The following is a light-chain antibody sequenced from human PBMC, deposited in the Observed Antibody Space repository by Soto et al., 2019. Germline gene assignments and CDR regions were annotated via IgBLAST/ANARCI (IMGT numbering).Light chain of an antibody. CDR2: SNS. CDR1: SSNIGSNY. J-gene: IGLJ2*01. CDR3: AAWDDNLSGVV. Sequence: QSVLTQPPSASGTPGQRVTISCSGSSSNIGSNYVYWYQQLPATAPKLLIYSNSQRPSGVPDQFSGSKSGTSASLAISGLRSEDEADYYCAAWDDNLSGVVFGGGTKLTVL. V-gene: IGLV1-47*01.